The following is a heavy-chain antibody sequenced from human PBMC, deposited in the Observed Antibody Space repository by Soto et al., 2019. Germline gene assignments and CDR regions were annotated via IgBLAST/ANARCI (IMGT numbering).Heavy chain of an antibody. D-gene: IGHD6-19*01. CDR1: GFIFSNYD. Sequence: EGQLLESGGGLLQPGGSLRLSCAASGFIFSNYDMSWVRQAPGKGLEWVSAISVSGDTTYYADSVKGRFTISRDNSKNTLYLQMNTLRAEDTAEYYCAKNRNTGVAGTSCWFGPWGQGTLVTVSS. V-gene: IGHV3-23*01. CDR2: ISVSGDTT. J-gene: IGHJ5*02. CDR3: AKNRNTGVAGTSCWFGP.